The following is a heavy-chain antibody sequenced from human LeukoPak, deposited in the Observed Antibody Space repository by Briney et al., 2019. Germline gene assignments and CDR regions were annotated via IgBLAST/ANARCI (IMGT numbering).Heavy chain of an antibody. CDR3: ARAVRGVGRYNWFDP. CDR1: GYTFTSYG. V-gene: IGHV1-18*01. Sequence: ASVNVSCKASGYTFTSYGISWVRQAPGQGLEWMGWISAYNGNTNYAQKLQGRVTMTTDTSTSTAYMELRSLRSDDTAVYYCARAVRGVGRYNWFDPWGQGTLVTVSS. J-gene: IGHJ5*02. CDR2: ISAYNGNT. D-gene: IGHD3-10*02.